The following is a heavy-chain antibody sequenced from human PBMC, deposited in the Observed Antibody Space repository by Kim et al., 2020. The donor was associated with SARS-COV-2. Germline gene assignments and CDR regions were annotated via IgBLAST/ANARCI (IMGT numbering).Heavy chain of an antibody. D-gene: IGHD3-3*01. CDR2: ISAYNGNT. J-gene: IGHJ6*03. CDR1: GYTFTSYG. CDR3: ARDSPGDYDFWSGVYYYYYYMDV. V-gene: IGHV1-18*01. Sequence: ASVKVSCKASGYTFTSYGISWVRQAPGQGLEWMGWISAYNGNTNYAQKLQGRVTMTTDTSTSTAYMELRSLRSADTAVYYYARDSPGDYDFWSGVYYYYYYMDVWGKGTTVTVSS.